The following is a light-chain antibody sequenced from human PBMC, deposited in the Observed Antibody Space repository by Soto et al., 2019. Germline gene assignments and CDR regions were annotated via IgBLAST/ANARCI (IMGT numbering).Light chain of an antibody. CDR3: QQYNNWRT. J-gene: IGKJ1*01. CDR1: QSVSSN. CDR2: DTS. V-gene: IGKV3-15*01. Sequence: MTQSPAILSVSPGERATLSCRASQSVSSNLAWYQQKPGQPPRLLIYDTSNRATGVPARFSGSGSGTEFTLTISSLQSTDSAVYYCQQYNNWRTFGQGTKVEVK.